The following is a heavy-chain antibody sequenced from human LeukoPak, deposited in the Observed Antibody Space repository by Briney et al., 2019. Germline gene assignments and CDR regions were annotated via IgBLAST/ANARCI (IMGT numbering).Heavy chain of an antibody. J-gene: IGHJ3*02. CDR1: GFSLSRYD. D-gene: IGHD4-11*01. V-gene: IGHV3-30*02. CDR2: IQYDGHDY. CDR3: AREMTTPDDAFDI. Sequence: SGGSLRLSCAASGFSLSRYDMHWVRQAPGKGLEWVAFIQYDGHDYYYADSVRGRSTISRDNSKNILSLQMNSLRAEDTAVYYCAREMTTPDDAFDIWGQGTMVTVSS.